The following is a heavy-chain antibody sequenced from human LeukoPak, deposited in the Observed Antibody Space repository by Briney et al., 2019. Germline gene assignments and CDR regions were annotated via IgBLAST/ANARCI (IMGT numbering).Heavy chain of an antibody. CDR3: ARDGYPSNWFDP. CDR2: IIPIFGTA. J-gene: IGHJ5*02. V-gene: IGHV1-69*13. Sequence: SVKVSCKASGGTFSSYAISWVRQAPGQGLEWMGGIIPIFGTANYARKFQGRVTITADESTSTAYMELSSLRSEDTAVYYCARDGYPSNWFDPWGQGTLVTVSS. CDR1: GGTFSSYA. D-gene: IGHD1-1*01.